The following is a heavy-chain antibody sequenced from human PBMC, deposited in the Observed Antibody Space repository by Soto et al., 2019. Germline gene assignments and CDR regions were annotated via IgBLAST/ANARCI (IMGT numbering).Heavy chain of an antibody. D-gene: IGHD1-26*01. CDR3: ARQRPTDGRWEFANYYGMDV. Sequence: PSGTLSLTCTVYGGSFSAYYWSWVRQPPGKGLEWIGEIIHSESTKHNPSLKSRVTISVDTSKNQFSLKLSSVTAADTAVYYCARQRPTDGRWEFANYYGMDVWGQGAPVTVSS. CDR2: IIHSEST. CDR1: GGSFSAYY. V-gene: IGHV4-34*12. J-gene: IGHJ6*02.